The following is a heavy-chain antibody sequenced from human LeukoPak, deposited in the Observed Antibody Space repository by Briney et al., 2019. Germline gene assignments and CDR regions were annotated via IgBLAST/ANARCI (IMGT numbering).Heavy chain of an antibody. J-gene: IGHJ5*02. D-gene: IGHD3-10*01. CDR2: IISSSSTI. V-gene: IGHV3-48*02. Sequence: GGSLRLSCAASGFTFSNYSMNWVRQAPGKGLEWVSYIISSSSTIYYADSVKGRFTISRDNAKNSLYLQMNTLRDEDTAVYYCARDLWFGELLMTPPNWFDPWGQGTLVTVSS. CDR3: ARDLWFGELLMTPPNWFDP. CDR1: GFTFSNYS.